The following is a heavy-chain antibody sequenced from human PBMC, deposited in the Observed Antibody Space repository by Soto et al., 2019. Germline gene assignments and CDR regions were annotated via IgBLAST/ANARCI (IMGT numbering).Heavy chain of an antibody. Sequence: GGSLRLSCTASGFTFGDYAMSWFRQAPGKGLEWVGFIRSKAYGGTTEYAASVKGRFTISRDDSKSIAYLQMNSLKTEDTAVYYCTRAVWEPAAMPDYWGQGTLVTVSS. D-gene: IGHD2-2*01. CDR1: GFTFGDYA. V-gene: IGHV3-49*03. CDR2: IRSKAYGGTT. J-gene: IGHJ4*02. CDR3: TRAVWEPAAMPDY.